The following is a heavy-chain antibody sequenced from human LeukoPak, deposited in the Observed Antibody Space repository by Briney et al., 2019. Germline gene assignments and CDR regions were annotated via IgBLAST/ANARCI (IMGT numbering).Heavy chain of an antibody. CDR1: GFTFSSYE. D-gene: IGHD6-13*01. Sequence: PGGSLRLSCAASGFTFSSYEMNWVRQAPGKGLEWVSYISSSGSTIYYADSVKGRFTISRDNAKNSLYLQMNSLRAEDTAVYYCAREGDSSSWHSAFDIWGQGTMVTVSS. J-gene: IGHJ3*02. CDR3: AREGDSSSWHSAFDI. CDR2: ISSSGSTI. V-gene: IGHV3-48*03.